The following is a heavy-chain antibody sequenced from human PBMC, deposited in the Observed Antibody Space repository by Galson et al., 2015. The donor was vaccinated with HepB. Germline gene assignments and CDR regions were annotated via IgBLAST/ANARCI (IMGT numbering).Heavy chain of an antibody. D-gene: IGHD6-25*01. Sequence: SLRLSCAVSGFTFNRYGMHWVRQAPGKGLEWVALIWSNGSSKYYTSSVMGRFTISRDNSKNTLFLQMNSLRAEDTAVYYCAREMAIAAPASFDLWGHGTLVTVSS. J-gene: IGHJ4*01. CDR3: AREMAIAAPASFDL. CDR2: IWSNGSSK. CDR1: GFTFNRYG. V-gene: IGHV3-33*01.